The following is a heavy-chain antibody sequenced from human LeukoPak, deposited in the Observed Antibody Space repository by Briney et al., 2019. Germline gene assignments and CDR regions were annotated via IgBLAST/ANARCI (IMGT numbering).Heavy chain of an antibody. CDR1: GFTFSDYY. D-gene: IGHD3-10*01. J-gene: IGHJ4*02. CDR2: ISTSSSYT. CDR3: AKGSGGSGSFYNHFDC. V-gene: IGHV3-11*06. Sequence: PGGSLRLSCAASGFTFSDYYMNWIRQAPGKGLEWLSYISTSSSYTDYADSVKGRFTISRDNAKNLLYLQMNSLRTEDTAVFYCAKGSGGSGSFYNHFDCWGQGTLVTVSS.